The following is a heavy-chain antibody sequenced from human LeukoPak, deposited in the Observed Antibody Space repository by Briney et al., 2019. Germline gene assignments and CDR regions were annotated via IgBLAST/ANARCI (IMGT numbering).Heavy chain of an antibody. CDR1: GGSINSPSFY. J-gene: IGHJ4*02. Sequence: SETLSLTCTVSGGSINSPSFYWGWIRQPPGKGLEWIGSIYYSGSTYYNSSLKSRVTVSVDTSKNQFSLRLSSVTAADTAVYYCARAYDSSGYSSYCFDYWGQGTLATVSS. V-gene: IGHV4-39*01. CDR3: ARAYDSSGYSSYCFDY. D-gene: IGHD3-22*01. CDR2: IYYSGST.